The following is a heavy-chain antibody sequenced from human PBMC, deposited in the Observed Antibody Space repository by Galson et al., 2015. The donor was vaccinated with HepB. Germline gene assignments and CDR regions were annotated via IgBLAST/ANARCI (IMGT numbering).Heavy chain of an antibody. CDR1: GFTFSNSA. CDR3: AAGNGGIDS. D-gene: IGHD3-16*01. J-gene: IGHJ4*02. CDR2: IYAAPIKT. V-gene: IGHV3-23*01. Sequence: SLRLSCAASGFTFSNSAMTWVRQAPGKGLEWVSSIYAAPIKTYYIDSVKGRFTISRDNSKNTLYLQMNGLRVEDTAVYYCAAGNGGIDSWGQGTLVTVSS.